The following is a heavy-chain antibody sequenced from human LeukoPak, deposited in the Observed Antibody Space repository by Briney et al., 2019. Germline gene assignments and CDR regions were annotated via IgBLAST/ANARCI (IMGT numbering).Heavy chain of an antibody. J-gene: IGHJ4*02. CDR3: ARTKSGAPFDY. CDR1: GYTFTGYY. D-gene: IGHD2-8*01. Sequence: ASVKVSCKASGYTFTGYYMHWVRQAPGQGLEWMGWISAYNGNTNYAQKLQGRVTMTTDTSTSTAYMELRSLRSDDTAVYYCARTKSGAPFDYWGQGTLVTVSS. CDR2: ISAYNGNT. V-gene: IGHV1-18*04.